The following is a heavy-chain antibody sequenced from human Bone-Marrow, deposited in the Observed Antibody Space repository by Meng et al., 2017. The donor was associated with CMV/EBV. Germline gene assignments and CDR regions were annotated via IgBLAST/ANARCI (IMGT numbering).Heavy chain of an antibody. J-gene: IGHJ2*01. CDR2: IYNTGGT. CDR1: AVYF. D-gene: IGHD4-11*01. Sequence: AVYFSSWIPHPPGPGLEWIAHIYNTGGTDYNPSLEGRVTISVADTSRNRFSLKMTSVTAADTAVYYCARGRWSTVTYEVFRYFDLWGRGTLVTVSS. CDR3: ARGRWSTVTYEVFRYFDL. V-gene: IGHV4-30-4*01.